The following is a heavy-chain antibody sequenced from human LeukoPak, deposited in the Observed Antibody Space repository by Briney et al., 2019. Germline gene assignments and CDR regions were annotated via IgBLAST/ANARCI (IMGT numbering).Heavy chain of an antibody. V-gene: IGHV4-34*01. J-gene: IGHJ4*02. D-gene: IGHD3-22*01. CDR2: INHSGST. Sequence: SETLSLTCAVYGGSFSGYYWSWIRQPPGKGLEWIGEINHSGSTNYNPSLKSRVTISVDTSKNQFSLKLSSVTAADTAVYYCARMGDSSGYEELGDFDYWGQGTLVAVSS. CDR1: GGSFSGYY. CDR3: ARMGDSSGYEELGDFDY.